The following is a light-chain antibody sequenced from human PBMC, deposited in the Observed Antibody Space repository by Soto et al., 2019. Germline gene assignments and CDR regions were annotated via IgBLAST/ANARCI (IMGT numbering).Light chain of an antibody. CDR1: SSNIGSNS. CDR2: SFD. Sequence: QSVLSQPHSASGTPGQRVTISCYGSSSNIGSNSVNWYQQLPGAAPTLLIYSFDQRPSGVPDRFSGSKSGTSASLAISGLQSQDEADYYSGSWDDSLDGWVFGGGTKLTVL. CDR3: GSWDDSLDGWV. V-gene: IGLV1-44*01. J-gene: IGLJ3*02.